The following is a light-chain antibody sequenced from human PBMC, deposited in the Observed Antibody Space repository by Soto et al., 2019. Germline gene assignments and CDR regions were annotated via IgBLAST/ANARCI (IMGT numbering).Light chain of an antibody. CDR2: GAS. Sequence: EIVLTQSPGTLSLSPGERATLSCRASQSVGSNYLAWYQQKPGQAPRLLIYGASSRAIGIPDRFSGSGSGTDFTLNISRLEPEDFAVYYCQQYGRSPYTFGQGTKLEIK. V-gene: IGKV3-20*01. CDR3: QQYGRSPYT. J-gene: IGKJ2*01. CDR1: QSVGSNY.